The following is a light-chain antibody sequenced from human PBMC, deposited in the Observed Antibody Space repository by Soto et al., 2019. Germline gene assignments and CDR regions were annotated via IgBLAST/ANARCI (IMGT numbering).Light chain of an antibody. J-gene: IGKJ5*01. Sequence: DIQMTHSPSVLSASVGDRVTITFRSSQSIGKHLNWYQQKPGKAPKFLIYGASTLQNGVPSRFTGSGSGTDFTLTVNSLQAEDFATYYCQQGYSSPATFGQGTRLEIK. CDR1: QSIGKH. CDR2: GAS. V-gene: IGKV1-39*01. CDR3: QQGYSSPAT.